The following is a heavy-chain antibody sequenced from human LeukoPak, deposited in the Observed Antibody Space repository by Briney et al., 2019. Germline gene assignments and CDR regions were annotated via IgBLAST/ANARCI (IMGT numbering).Heavy chain of an antibody. CDR2: ISPSGGST. D-gene: IGHD5-24*01. Sequence: ASVKVSCKAFGYTFTSNYMHWVRQAPGQGPEWTGVISPSGGSTTYAQKFQGRVTLTRDMSTSTDYLELSSLRSEDTAVYYCARDNSVRDEAWWFNPWGQGTLVIVSS. CDR3: ARDNSVRDEAWWFNP. V-gene: IGHV1-46*01. CDR1: GYTFTSNY. J-gene: IGHJ5*02.